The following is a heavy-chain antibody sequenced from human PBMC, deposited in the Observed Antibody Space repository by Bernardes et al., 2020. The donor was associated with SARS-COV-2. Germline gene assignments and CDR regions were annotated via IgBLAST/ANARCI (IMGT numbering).Heavy chain of an antibody. V-gene: IGHV3-7*01. D-gene: IGHD3-9*01. J-gene: IGHJ3*02. CDR2: IKQDGSEK. Sequence: GGSLRLSCAASGFTFSSYWMSWVRQAPGKGLEWVANIKQDGSEKYYVDSVKGRFTISRDNAKNSLYLQMNSLRAEDTAVYYCARSLPNLVTYYDILTGYPRGAFDIWGQGTMVTVSS. CDR3: ARSLPNLVTYYDILTGYPRGAFDI. CDR1: GFTFSSYW.